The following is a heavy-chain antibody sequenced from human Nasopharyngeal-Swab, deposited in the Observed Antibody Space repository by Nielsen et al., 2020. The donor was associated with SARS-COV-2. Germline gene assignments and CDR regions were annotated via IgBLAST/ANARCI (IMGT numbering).Heavy chain of an antibody. CDR3: ARDRGWYDS. V-gene: IGHV4-34*01. J-gene: IGHJ5*01. CDR1: GGSFSGYY. Sequence: SETLSLTCAVYGGSFSGYYWSWIRQPPGKGLEWIGEINYSGSTNYNPSLKSRVTISIDTFRNQFSLKLSSVTAADTAVYYCARDRGWYDSWGHGTLVTVSS. D-gene: IGHD3-16*02. CDR2: INYSGST.